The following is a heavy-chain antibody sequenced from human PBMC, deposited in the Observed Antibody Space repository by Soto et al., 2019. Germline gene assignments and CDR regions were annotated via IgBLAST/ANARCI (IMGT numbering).Heavy chain of an antibody. CDR1: GGSFGGYY. CDR3: AIRSSWSNRWGSNYNWFDP. Sequence: KPSETLSLTCAVYGGSFGGYYWNWIRQPPGRGLEWIGETTHSGGTDYNPSLKSRVTMSVDTSKNQFSLRLSSVTAADTAVYYCAIRSSWSNRWGSNYNWFDPWGQGTLVTVSS. V-gene: IGHV4-34*01. D-gene: IGHD1-26*01. J-gene: IGHJ5*02. CDR2: TTHSGGT.